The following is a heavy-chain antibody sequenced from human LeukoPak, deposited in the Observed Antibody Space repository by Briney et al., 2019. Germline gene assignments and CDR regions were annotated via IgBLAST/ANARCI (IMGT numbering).Heavy chain of an antibody. CDR2: IYYSGST. D-gene: IGHD3-9*01. Sequence: SETLSLTCTVSGGSISSYYWSWIRQPPGKGLEWIGHIYYSGSTNYNPSLKSRVTISIDPSKNQFSLKLSSVTAADTAVYYCARDPPDDILTGYYNDAFDIWGQGTMVTVSS. CDR1: GGSISSYY. V-gene: IGHV4-59*12. J-gene: IGHJ3*02. CDR3: ARDPPDDILTGYYNDAFDI.